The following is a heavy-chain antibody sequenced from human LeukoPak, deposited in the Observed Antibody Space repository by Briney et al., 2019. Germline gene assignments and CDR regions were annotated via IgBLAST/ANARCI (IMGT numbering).Heavy chain of an antibody. Sequence: KPSETLSLTCTVSGGSISSYYWSWIRQPPGKGLEWIGYIYYSGSTNYNPSLKSRVTISVDTSKNQFSLKVSSVTAADTAVYYCARAPGNDYYPYYYMDAWGKGTTVTVSS. CDR3: ARAPGNDYYPYYYMDA. CDR2: IYYSGST. CDR1: GGSISSYY. D-gene: IGHD4/OR15-4a*01. J-gene: IGHJ6*03. V-gene: IGHV4-59*01.